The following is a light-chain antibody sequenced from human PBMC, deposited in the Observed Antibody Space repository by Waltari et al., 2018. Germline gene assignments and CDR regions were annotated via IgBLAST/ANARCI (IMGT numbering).Light chain of an antibody. J-gene: IGKJ4*01. CDR1: QSINTY. CDR2: DAS. CDR3: QQYNSYSTLT. V-gene: IGKV1-5*01. Sequence: DIQMTQSPSSLSASVGDRVTITCRASQSINTYLNWYQRKPGEAPKLLIYDASSLESGVPSRFSGSGSGTEFTLTISSLQPDDSATYYCQQYNSYSTLTFGGGTKVEIK.